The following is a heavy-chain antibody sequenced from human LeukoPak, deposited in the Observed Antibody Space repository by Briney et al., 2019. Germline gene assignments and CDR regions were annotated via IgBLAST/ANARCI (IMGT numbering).Heavy chain of an antibody. J-gene: IGHJ2*01. CDR1: GDFISNYY. Sequence: PSETLSLTCTVSGDFISNYYWSWIRQPAGKGLEWIGHISTSENTNYNPSLKSRVTISVDTSKNQFSLKLSSVTAADTAVYYCARRGEGAVAVDYWYFDLWGRGTLVTVSS. V-gene: IGHV4-4*07. CDR3: ARRGEGAVAVDYWYFDL. D-gene: IGHD6-19*01. CDR2: ISTSENT.